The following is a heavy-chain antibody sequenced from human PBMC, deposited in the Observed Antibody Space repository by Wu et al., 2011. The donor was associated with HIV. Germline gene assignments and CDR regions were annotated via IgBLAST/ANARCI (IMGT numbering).Heavy chain of an antibody. V-gene: IGHV1-46*01. J-gene: IGHJ4*02. D-gene: IGHD2-21*01. Sequence: QLVQSGAEVKKPGSSVKVSCKAPGGTFSSYAISWVRQAPGQGLEWMGIINPSGAKTTYAQKFQGRLNMTRDMSTSTVYLELSSLRSEDTAVYYCARDLGGDEDYWGQGTLVTVSA. CDR3: ARDLGGDEDY. CDR1: GGTFSSYA. CDR2: INPSGAKT.